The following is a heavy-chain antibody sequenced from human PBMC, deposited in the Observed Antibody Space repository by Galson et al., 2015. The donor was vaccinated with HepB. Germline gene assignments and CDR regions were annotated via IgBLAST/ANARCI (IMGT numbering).Heavy chain of an antibody. CDR1: GFTFSRYT. CDR3: AREGDYYETSGFDH. V-gene: IGHV3-21*01. D-gene: IGHD3-22*01. CDR2: ISPNSDYI. Sequence: LRLSCAASGFTFSRYTMNWVRQAPGKGLEWVSSISPNSDYIYYAASVKGRFTVSRDNAKNSLYLQMSSLRAEDTAVFYCAREGDYYETSGFDHWGQGTLITVSA. J-gene: IGHJ4*02.